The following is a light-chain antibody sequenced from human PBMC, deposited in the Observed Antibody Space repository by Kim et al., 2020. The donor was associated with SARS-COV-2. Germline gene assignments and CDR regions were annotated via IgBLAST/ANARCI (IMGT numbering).Light chain of an antibody. Sequence: IQLTQSPSTLSASVGDRVAISCRADQGIRNSLAWYQQKPVKPPRLLISGASTLESGVPARFSGSGSGTDFTLTISSLQPEDFSTYYCQQFNAYPLTFGQGTRLEIK. J-gene: IGKJ5*01. CDR1: QGIRNS. CDR3: QQFNAYPLT. V-gene: IGKV1-13*02. CDR2: GAS.